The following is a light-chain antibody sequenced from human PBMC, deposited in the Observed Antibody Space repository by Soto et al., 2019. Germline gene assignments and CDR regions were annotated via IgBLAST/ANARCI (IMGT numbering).Light chain of an antibody. Sequence: DIQMTQSPATLSASLGDRVTINCRASQTINRWLAWYQQKPRKAPKLLIYDGSTLQSGVPSRFSGSGSGTEFTLTISSLQPDDVATYYCQQYNALWYTFGQGTKVDIK. V-gene: IGKV1-5*01. CDR2: DGS. CDR1: QTINRW. CDR3: QQYNALWYT. J-gene: IGKJ2*01.